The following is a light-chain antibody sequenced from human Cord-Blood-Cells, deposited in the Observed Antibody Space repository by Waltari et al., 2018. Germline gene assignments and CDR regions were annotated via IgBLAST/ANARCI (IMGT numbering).Light chain of an antibody. CDR1: QSISSY. CDR3: PQSYSTPYT. J-gene: IGKJ2*01. V-gene: IGKV1-39*01. Sequence: DIQMTQSPSSLSASVGDRVTITCRASQSISSYLNWYQQKPGKAPKLLIYAAYSLQSGVPSRFSGSGSGTDLTLTISSLQPEDFATYYCPQSYSTPYTFGQGTKLEIK. CDR2: AAY.